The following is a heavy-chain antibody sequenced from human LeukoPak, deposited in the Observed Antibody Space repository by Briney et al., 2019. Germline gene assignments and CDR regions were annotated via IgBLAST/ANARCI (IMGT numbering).Heavy chain of an antibody. CDR1: GFTVSSNY. CDR2: IYSGGST. D-gene: IGHD2-2*01. J-gene: IGHJ4*02. CDR3: ARDCSSTSCYDY. Sequence: GGSLRPSCAASGFTVSSNYMSWVRQAPGKGPEWVSVIYSGGSTYYADSVKGRFTISRDNSKNTLYLQMNSLRAEDTAVYYCARDCSSTSCYDYWGQGTLVTVSS. V-gene: IGHV3-53*01.